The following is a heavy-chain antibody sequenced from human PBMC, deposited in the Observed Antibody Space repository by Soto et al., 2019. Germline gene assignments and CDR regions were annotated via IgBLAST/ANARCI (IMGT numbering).Heavy chain of an antibody. CDR3: ARGGSSSLDY. J-gene: IGHJ4*02. CDR1: GYTFTGYY. Sequence: QVQLVQSGAEVKKPGASVKVSCKAPGYTFTGYYMHWVRQAPGQGPEWMGWINPNSGGTTYAQKLQGRVTVTRDTSISTAYMELSSLRSDDTAVYYCARGGSSSLDYWGQGTLVTVSS. V-gene: IGHV1-2*02. D-gene: IGHD6-6*01. CDR2: INPNSGGT.